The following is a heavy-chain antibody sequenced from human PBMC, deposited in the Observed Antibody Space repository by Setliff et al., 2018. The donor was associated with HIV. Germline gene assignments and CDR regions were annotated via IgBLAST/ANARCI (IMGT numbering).Heavy chain of an antibody. CDR2: IYYTGSS. J-gene: IGHJ6*03. CDR1: GASINSYY. V-gene: IGHV4-59*01. CDR3: ARSTSPVQDYYYMDV. Sequence: PSETLSLTCTVSGASINSYYWTWIRQTPGRGLEWVGYIYYTGSSNYNPSLKSRVTMSVDTSRRQISLNLSSVTPGDAGVYYCARSTSPVQDYYYMDVWGTGTTVTVSS. D-gene: IGHD1-1*01.